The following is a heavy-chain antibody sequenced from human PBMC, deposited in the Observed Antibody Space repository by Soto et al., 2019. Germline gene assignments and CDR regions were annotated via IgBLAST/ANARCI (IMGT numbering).Heavy chain of an antibody. V-gene: IGHV1-3*01. CDR3: ARGGGSGWYVEY. CDR1: VYTFTSYA. J-gene: IGHJ4*02. D-gene: IGHD6-19*01. CDR2: INAGNGNT. Sequence: ASVKVSCKASVYTFTSYAMHCVRQAPGQRLEWMVWINAGNGNTKYSQKFQGRVTITRDTSASTAYMELSSLRSEDTAVYYCARGGGSGWYVEYWGQGSLVTVSS.